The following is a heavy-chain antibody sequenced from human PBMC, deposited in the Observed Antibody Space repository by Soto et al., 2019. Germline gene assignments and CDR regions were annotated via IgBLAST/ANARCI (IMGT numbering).Heavy chain of an antibody. CDR3: ARGGIVLMVYAIHDY. J-gene: IGHJ4*02. CDR2: ISYDGSNK. Sequence: GGSLRLSCAASGFTFSSYAMHWVRQAPGKGLEWVAVISYDGSNKYYADSVKGRFTISRDNSKNTLYLQMNSLRAEDTAVYYCARGGIVLMVYAIHDYWGQGTLVTVSS. D-gene: IGHD2-8*01. CDR1: GFTFSSYA. V-gene: IGHV3-30-3*01.